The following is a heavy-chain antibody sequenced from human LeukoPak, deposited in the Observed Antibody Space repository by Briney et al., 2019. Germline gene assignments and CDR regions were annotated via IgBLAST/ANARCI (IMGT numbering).Heavy chain of an antibody. V-gene: IGHV4-4*07. J-gene: IGHJ4*02. CDR2: VYTSGNT. D-gene: IGHD6-19*01. Sequence: SETLSLTCTVSGGSMSSYYWSWIRQPAGKGLEWIGRVYTSGNTNYNPSLKSRVTMSVDTSKNQFSLKLTSVTAADTAVCYSARGAGHRWWGQGTLVTVSS. CDR3: ARGAGHRW. CDR1: GGSMSSYY.